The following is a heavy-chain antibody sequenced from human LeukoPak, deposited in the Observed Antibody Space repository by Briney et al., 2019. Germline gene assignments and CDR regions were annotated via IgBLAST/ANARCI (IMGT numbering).Heavy chain of an antibody. CDR2: VSHHGSDE. CDR1: GFTFSSYV. CDR3: ARRNGGLFDY. D-gene: IGHD7-27*01. Sequence: TGGSLRLSCSASGFTFSSYVIHWVRQAPGRGLEWVAGVSHHGSDEYYSDSVKGRFTISRDNSKNTLYLQTHSLRDEDTAVYYCARRNGGLFDYWGQGTLVTVSS. V-gene: IGHV3-30*04. J-gene: IGHJ4*02.